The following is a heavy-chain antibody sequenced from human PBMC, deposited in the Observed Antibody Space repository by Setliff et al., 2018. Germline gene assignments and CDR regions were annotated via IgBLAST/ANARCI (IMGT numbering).Heavy chain of an antibody. V-gene: IGHV4-39*01. CDR2: IFYTGST. Sequence: SETLSLTCTVSNGSISSGNYFWGWIRQPPGKGLEWMGSIFYTGSTYYSPSLKSRVTMSIDTSKNQFSLNLNSVTAADTAVYYCARQPYSTTYYYYFNYMDVWGKGTTVTVSS. CDR3: ARQPYSTTYYYYFNYMDV. D-gene: IGHD6-13*01. J-gene: IGHJ6*03. CDR1: NGSISSGNYF.